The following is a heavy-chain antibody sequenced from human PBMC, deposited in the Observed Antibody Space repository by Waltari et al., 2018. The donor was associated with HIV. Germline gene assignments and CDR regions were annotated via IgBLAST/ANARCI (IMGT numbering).Heavy chain of an antibody. D-gene: IGHD2-8*01. Sequence: EVQLVESGGGLVKPGGSLRLSCAASGFTFSSYSMNWVRQAPGKGLEWVSSISTSSRYIYSADSLKGRFTISRDNAKNSLYLQMNSLRAEDTAVYYCAREGFCSNGVCSHYYGMDVWGQGTTVTVSS. CDR1: GFTFSSYS. V-gene: IGHV3-21*01. J-gene: IGHJ6*02. CDR3: AREGFCSNGVCSHYYGMDV. CDR2: ISTSSRYI.